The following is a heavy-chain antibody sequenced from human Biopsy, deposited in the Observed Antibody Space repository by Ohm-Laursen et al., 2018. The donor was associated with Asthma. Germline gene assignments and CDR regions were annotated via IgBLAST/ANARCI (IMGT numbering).Heavy chain of an antibody. V-gene: IGHV3-53*01. CDR3: ARGGSSNWSHYYFDY. Sequence: LRLSCAASGFAVSGDYMFWVRQAPGKGLEWVSVVYSGGTSHTADSVRGRFTISRDYSKNTLYLQMHSLRAEDTAVYYCARGGSSNWSHYYFDYWGQGTLVTVSP. J-gene: IGHJ4*02. CDR1: GFAVSGDY. CDR2: VYSGGTS. D-gene: IGHD2-2*01.